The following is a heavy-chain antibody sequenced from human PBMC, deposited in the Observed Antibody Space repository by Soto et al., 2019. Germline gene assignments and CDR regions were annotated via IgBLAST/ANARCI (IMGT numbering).Heavy chain of an antibody. Sequence: ASVKGSCTASGCTLSSYAISWVRQSPVQGREWMGGIRPIFGTANCAQKFQGRVTITADESTSTAYMELSSLRYEDTAVYYCARVPSAYCAGDCYSDFDYSGQGTLVTVPS. J-gene: IGHJ4*02. D-gene: IGHD2-21*02. V-gene: IGHV1-69*13. CDR3: ARVPSAYCAGDCYSDFDY. CDR1: GCTLSSYA. CDR2: IRPIFGTA.